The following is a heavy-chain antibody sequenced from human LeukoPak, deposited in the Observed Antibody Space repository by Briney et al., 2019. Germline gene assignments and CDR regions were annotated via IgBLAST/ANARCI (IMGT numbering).Heavy chain of an antibody. CDR3: AGGYSSSWFAEYFQH. J-gene: IGHJ1*01. CDR2: IYTSGST. D-gene: IGHD6-13*01. CDR1: GGSISSYY. V-gene: IGHV4-4*07. Sequence: SETLSLTCTVSGGSISSYYWSWIRQPAGKGLEWIGRIYTSGSTNYNPSLKSRVTISVDTSKNQFSLKLSSVTAADTAVYYCAGGYSSSWFAEYFQHWGQGTLVTVSS.